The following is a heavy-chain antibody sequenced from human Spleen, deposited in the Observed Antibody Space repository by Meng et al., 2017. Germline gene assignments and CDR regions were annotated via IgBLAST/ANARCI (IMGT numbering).Heavy chain of an antibody. Sequence: LQQWGRGTLIPPETLYHPCGVCVGSFSAYYWSWIRQPPGKWLEWIGEINHSESTNYNPSPESRATISVDTSQNNLSLKLSSVTAADSAVYYCAIGPTTMAHDSDYWGQGTLVTVSS. V-gene: IGHV4-34*02. CDR2: INHSEST. J-gene: IGHJ4*02. D-gene: IGHD4-11*01. CDR1: VGSFSAYY. CDR3: AIGPTTMAHDSDY.